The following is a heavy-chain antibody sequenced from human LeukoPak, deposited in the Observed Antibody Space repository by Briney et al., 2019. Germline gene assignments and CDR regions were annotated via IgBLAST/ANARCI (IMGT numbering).Heavy chain of an antibody. V-gene: IGHV4-59*08. Sequence: SETLSLTCTVSGGSISSYYWSWIRQPPGKGLEWIGYIYYSGSTNYNPSLKSRVTISVDTSKNQFSLKPSSVTAADTAVYYCARHASEIVVVPAAYFDYWGQGTLVTVSS. CDR2: IYYSGST. D-gene: IGHD2-2*01. J-gene: IGHJ4*02. CDR1: GGSISSYY. CDR3: ARHASEIVVVPAAYFDY.